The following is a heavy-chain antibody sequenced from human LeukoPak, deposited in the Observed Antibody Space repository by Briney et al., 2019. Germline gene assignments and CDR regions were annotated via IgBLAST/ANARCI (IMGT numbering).Heavy chain of an antibody. CDR3: ATISSTWENCFDP. CDR2: IYYTGST. V-gene: IGHV4-59*08. CDR1: GGSISGYY. Sequence: SETLSLTCTVSGGSISGYYWSWIRQSPGKGLESIGFIYYTGSTNYNPSLNSRVTISLDTSKNQFSLKLTSVTAADTAVYYCATISSTWENCFDPWGQGTLVTVSS. D-gene: IGHD6-13*01. J-gene: IGHJ5*02.